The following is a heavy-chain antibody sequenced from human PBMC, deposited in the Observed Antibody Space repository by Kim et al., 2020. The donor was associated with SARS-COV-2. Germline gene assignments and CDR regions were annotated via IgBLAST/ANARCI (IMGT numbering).Heavy chain of an antibody. V-gene: IGHV4-34*01. CDR3: ARGVIILVRAAYYYYYYGMDV. CDR1: GGSFSGYY. J-gene: IGHJ6*02. Sequence: SETLSLTCAVYGGSFSGYYWSWIRQPPGKGLEWIGEINHSGSTNYNPSLKSRVTISVDTSKNQFSLKLSSVTAADTAVYYCARGVIILVRAAYYYYYYGMDVWGQGTTVTVSS. D-gene: IGHD3-10*01. CDR2: INHSGST.